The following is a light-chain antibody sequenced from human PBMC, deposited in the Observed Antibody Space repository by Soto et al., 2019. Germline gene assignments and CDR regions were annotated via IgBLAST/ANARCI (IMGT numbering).Light chain of an antibody. CDR3: QQSYNTLSIT. CDR1: QSISTF. CDR2: ATS. V-gene: IGKV1-39*01. J-gene: IGKJ5*01. Sequence: DIQMTQSPSSLSASVGHRVTITCRASQSISTFLNWYQQKPGEAPNLLIYATSTLQSGVSSRFXGSGSGKDFTLTISNLQPEDSATYYCQQSYNTLSITFGQGTRLEIK.